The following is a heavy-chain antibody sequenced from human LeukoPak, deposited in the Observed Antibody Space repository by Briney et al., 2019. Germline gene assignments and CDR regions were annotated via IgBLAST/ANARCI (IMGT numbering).Heavy chain of an antibody. J-gene: IGHJ4*02. Sequence: SETLSLTCNVSGGSFSAFYWGWIRQPPGKVLEWIGSIYYSGSTYYNPSLKSRVTISVDTSKNQFSLKLSSVTAADTAAYYCASRKLGNDYWGQGTLVTVS. D-gene: IGHD7-27*01. CDR3: ASRKLGNDY. V-gene: IGHV4-39*07. CDR1: GGSFSAFY. CDR2: IYYSGST.